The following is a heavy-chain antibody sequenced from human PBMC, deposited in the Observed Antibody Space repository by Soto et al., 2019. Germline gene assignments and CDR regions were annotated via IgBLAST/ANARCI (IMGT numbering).Heavy chain of an antibody. CDR2: ISSSGSTI. J-gene: IGHJ6*03. D-gene: IGHD3-3*01. CDR3: ARGITIFGVVTNGGYYYMDV. CDR1: GFTFSDYY. Sequence: QVQLVESGGGLVKPGGSLRLSCEASGFTFSDYYMSWIRQAPGKGLEWVSYISSSGSTIYYADSVKGRFTISRDNAKNSLYLQMNSLRAEDTAVYYCARGITIFGVVTNGGYYYMDVWGKGTTVTVSS. V-gene: IGHV3-11*01.